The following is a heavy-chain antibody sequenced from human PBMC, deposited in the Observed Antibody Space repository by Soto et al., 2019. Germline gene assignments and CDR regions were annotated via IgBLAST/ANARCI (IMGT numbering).Heavy chain of an antibody. J-gene: IGHJ4*02. Sequence: GSLRLSFAASGFTFSNYLIHWVRQAPWKGLVWVSRINSDGSSASYADSVKGRFTISRDNAKNTLYLQMNSLRAEDTAVYYCARDTLELLYYFDYWGQGTLVTVSS. V-gene: IGHV3-74*01. CDR2: INSDGSSA. CDR1: GFTFSNYL. CDR3: ARDTLELLYYFDY. D-gene: IGHD1-7*01.